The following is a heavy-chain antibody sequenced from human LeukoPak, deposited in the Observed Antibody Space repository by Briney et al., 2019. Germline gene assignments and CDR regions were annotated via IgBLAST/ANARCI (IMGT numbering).Heavy chain of an antibody. CDR1: GYTFTSYD. D-gene: IGHD3-10*01. V-gene: IGHV1-8*01. J-gene: IGHJ4*02. CDR2: MNPNSGNT. CDR3: AKDVLRRWFGELSGGFDY. Sequence: ASVTVSCKASGYTFTSYDINWVRQATGQGLEWMGWMNPNSGNTGYAQKFQGRVTMTRNTSISTAYMELSSLRSEDTAVYYCAKDVLRRWFGELSGGFDYWGQGTLVTVSS.